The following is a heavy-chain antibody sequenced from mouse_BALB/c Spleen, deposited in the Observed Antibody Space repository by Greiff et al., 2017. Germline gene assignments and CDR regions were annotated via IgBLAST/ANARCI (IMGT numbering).Heavy chain of an antibody. Sequence: DVQLVESGGGLVKPGGSLKLSCAASGFTFSSYAMSWVRQSPEKRLEWVAEISSGGSYTYYPDTVTGRFTISRDNAKNTLYLEMSSLRSEDTAMYYCARDYYRYDEFAYWGQGTLVTVSA. CDR1: GFTFSSYA. J-gene: IGHJ3*01. CDR3: ARDYYRYDEFAY. V-gene: IGHV5-9-4*01. CDR2: ISSGGSYT. D-gene: IGHD2-14*01.